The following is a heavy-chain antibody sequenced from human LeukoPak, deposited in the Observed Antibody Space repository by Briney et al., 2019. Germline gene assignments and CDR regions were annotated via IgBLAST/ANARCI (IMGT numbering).Heavy chain of an antibody. Sequence: GGPLGLSCSVSGFTFSTYVMHWVRQAPGKGLEYVSAISSNGDNTYYADSVKGRFTISRDNSKNTLYLQMSSLRADDTAVYYCVRGTGYWGQGTLVTDSS. J-gene: IGHJ4*02. V-gene: IGHV3-64D*06. CDR1: GFTFSTYV. CDR2: ISSNGDNT. CDR3: VRGTGY.